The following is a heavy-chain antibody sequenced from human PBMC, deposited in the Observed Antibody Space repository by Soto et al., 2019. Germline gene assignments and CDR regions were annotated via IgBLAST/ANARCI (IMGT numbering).Heavy chain of an antibody. J-gene: IGHJ6*02. V-gene: IGHV3-30*18. CDR1: GFTFSSYG. D-gene: IGHD3-10*01. CDR2: ISYDGSNK. CDR3: AKDVEVRYCGSGRQHKRHGMDV. Sequence: QVQLVESGGGVVQPGRSLRLSCAASGFTFSSYGMHWVRQAPGKGLEWVAVISYDGSNKYYADSVKGRFTISRDNSKNTLYLKRSSKRAEATAVYYCAKDVEVRYCGSGRQHKRHGMDVWGQGTTVTVSS.